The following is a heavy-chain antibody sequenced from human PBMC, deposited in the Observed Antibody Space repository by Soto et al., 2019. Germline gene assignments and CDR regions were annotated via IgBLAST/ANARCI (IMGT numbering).Heavy chain of an antibody. Sequence: QVQLVQSGAEVKKPGASVKVSCKASGYTFTSYAMHWVRQAPGQRLEWMGWINAGNGNTKYSQKFQSRVTITRDTSASTAYMELSSLRSEDTAVYYCARTITIFGVVQSPFDPWGQGTLVTVSS. D-gene: IGHD3-3*01. CDR2: INAGNGNT. CDR1: GYTFTSYA. CDR3: ARTITIFGVVQSPFDP. J-gene: IGHJ5*02. V-gene: IGHV1-3*01.